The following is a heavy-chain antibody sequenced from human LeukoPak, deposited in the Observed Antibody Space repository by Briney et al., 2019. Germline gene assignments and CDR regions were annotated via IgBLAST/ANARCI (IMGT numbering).Heavy chain of an antibody. CDR3: ARVFSERNGYVSLAGYFDL. V-gene: IGHV4-31*03. CDR2: ISYSEST. J-gene: IGHJ2*01. CDR1: GASISSGGYY. Sequence: PSQTLSLTCSVSGASISSGGYYWSWIRQHPGKGLEWLGYISYSESTYYNPSLKSRLTISLDTSKNQFSLNLSSVTAADTAVYYCARVFSERNGYVSLAGYFDLWGRGTLVTVSS. D-gene: IGHD3-3*01.